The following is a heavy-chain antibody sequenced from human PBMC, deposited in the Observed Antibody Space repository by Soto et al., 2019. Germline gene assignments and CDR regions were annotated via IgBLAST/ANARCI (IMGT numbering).Heavy chain of an antibody. V-gene: IGHV3-15*01. CDR1: GFMFSSAW. CDR3: VEGWNDF. Sequence: EVQVVDSGGDLVEPGGSLRLSCVTSGFMFSSAWMSWVRQAPGKGLEWVARIKSTKDGGARDYAAPVNGRFSISRDDSKSTVYLQMNSLRVEDTALYYCVEGWNDFWGQGTLVTVSS. J-gene: IGHJ4*02. D-gene: IGHD1-1*01. CDR2: IKSTKDGGAR.